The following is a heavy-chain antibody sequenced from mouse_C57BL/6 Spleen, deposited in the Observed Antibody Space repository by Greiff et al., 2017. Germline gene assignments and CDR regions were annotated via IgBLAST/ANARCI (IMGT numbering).Heavy chain of an antibody. CDR3: ARGYYGPDY. J-gene: IGHJ2*01. Sequence: EVQLQQSGPGLVKPSQSLSLTCSVTGYSITSGYYWNWIRQFPGNKLEWMGYISYDGSNNYNQSRQNRMPITPDTSKNQFFLKLNSVTTEDTATYYCARGYYGPDYWGQGTTLTVSS. D-gene: IGHD1-2*01. V-gene: IGHV3-6*01. CDR1: GYSITSGYY. CDR2: ISYDGSN.